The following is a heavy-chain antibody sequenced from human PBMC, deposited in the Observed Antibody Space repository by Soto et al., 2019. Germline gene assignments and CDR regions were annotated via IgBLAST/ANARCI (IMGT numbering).Heavy chain of an antibody. CDR1: GFTFSSYS. CDR2: ISSSSSYI. V-gene: IGHV3-21*01. J-gene: IGHJ4*02. Sequence: NLGGSLRLSCAASGFTFSSYSMNWVRQAPGKGLEWVSSISSSSSYIYYADSVKGRFTISRDNAKNSLYLQMNSLRAEDTAVYYCARDPGIAAAGPDGGQGTLVTVSS. D-gene: IGHD6-13*01. CDR3: ARDPGIAAAGPD.